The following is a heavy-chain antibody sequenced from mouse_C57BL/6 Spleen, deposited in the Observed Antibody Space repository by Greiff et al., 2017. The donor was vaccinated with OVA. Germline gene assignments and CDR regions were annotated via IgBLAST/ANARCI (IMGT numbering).Heavy chain of an antibody. J-gene: IGHJ2*01. V-gene: IGHV5-4*03. CDR1: GFTFSSYA. CDR2: ISDGGSYT. CDR3: ARSIYDGYYD. D-gene: IGHD2-3*01. Sequence: EVKLVESGGGLVKPGGSLKLSCAASGFTFSSYAMSWVRQTPEKRLEWVATISDGGSYTYYPDNVKGRFTISRDNAKNNLYLQMSHLKSEDTAMYYCARSIYDGYYDWGQGTTLTVSS.